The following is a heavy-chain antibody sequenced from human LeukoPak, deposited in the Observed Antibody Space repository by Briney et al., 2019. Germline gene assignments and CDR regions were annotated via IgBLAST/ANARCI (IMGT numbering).Heavy chain of an antibody. CDR1: GFTFSDYY. J-gene: IGHJ4*02. V-gene: IGHV3-11*04. CDR3: AREASGWAYYFDY. CDR2: ISSSGSTI. D-gene: IGHD6-19*01. Sequence: PGGSLRLSCAASGFTFSDYYMSWIRQAPGKGLEWVSYISSSGSTIYYADSVKGRFTISRDNAKNSLCLQMNSLRAEDTAVYYCAREASGWAYYFDYWGQGTLVTVSS.